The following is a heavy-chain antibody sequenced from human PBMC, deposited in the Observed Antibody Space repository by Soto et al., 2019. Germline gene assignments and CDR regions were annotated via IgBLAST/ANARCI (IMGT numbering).Heavy chain of an antibody. CDR3: ANGNVVVISYFDY. CDR2: ISNGGGST. Sequence: GGSLRLSCAASGFTFNSYAMTWVRQAPGKGLEWVSGISNGGGSTYYADSVKGRFTISRDNSKNTLYLQMNSLRAEDTAVYYCANGNVVVISYFDYWGQGTLVTVSS. D-gene: IGHD3-22*01. CDR1: GFTFNSYA. V-gene: IGHV3-23*01. J-gene: IGHJ4*02.